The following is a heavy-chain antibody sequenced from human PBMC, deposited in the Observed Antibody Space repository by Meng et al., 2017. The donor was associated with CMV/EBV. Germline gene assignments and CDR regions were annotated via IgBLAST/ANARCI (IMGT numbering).Heavy chain of an antibody. CDR3: ARAIVGATLFDY. V-gene: IGHV4-59*01. CDR2: IYYSGST. J-gene: IGHJ4*02. D-gene: IGHD1-26*01. Sequence: SETLSLTCTVSGGSISSYYWSWIRQPPGKGLEWIGYIYYSGSTNYNPSLKSRVTISVDTSKNQFSLKLSSVTAADTAVYYCARAIVGATLFDYWGQGTLVTVS. CDR1: GGSISSYY.